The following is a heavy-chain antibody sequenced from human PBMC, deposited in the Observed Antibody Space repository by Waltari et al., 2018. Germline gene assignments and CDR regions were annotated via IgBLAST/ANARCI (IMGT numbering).Heavy chain of an antibody. CDR2: INHSGST. D-gene: IGHD1-26*01. CDR1: GGSFSGYY. J-gene: IGHJ5*02. Sequence: QVQLQQWGAGLLKPSETLSLTCAVYGGSFSGYYWSWIRQPPGKGLEWIGEINHSGSTNYHPSLKSRVTISVDTSKNQFSLKLSSVTAADTAVYYCARGKGGSYNYNWFDPWGQGTLVTVSS. V-gene: IGHV4-34*01. CDR3: ARGKGGSYNYNWFDP.